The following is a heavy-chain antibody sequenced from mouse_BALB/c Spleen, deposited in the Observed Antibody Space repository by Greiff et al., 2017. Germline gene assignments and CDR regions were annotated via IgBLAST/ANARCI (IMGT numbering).Heavy chain of an antibody. D-gene: IGHD2-10*02. V-gene: IGHV1S22*01. CDR3: TRSVYGNYYAMDY. CDR1: GYTFTSYW. Sequence: LQQPGSELVRPGASVKLSCKASGYTFTSYWMHWVKQRPGQGLEWIGNIYPGSGSTNYDEKFKSKATLTVDTSSSTAYMQLSSLTSEDSAVYFCTRSVYGNYYAMDYWGQGTSVTVSS. CDR2: IYPGSGST. J-gene: IGHJ4*01.